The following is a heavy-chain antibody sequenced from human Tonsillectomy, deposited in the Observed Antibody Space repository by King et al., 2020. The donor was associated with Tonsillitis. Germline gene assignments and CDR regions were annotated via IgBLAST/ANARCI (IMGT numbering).Heavy chain of an antibody. CDR2: LYYSGNT. D-gene: IGHD3-22*01. J-gene: IGHJ4*02. CDR3: ARHFAHFSDTSGYYFRHYFDY. CDR1: GASISDPVYH. Sequence: QLQESGPGLVKPSETLSLTCTVSGASISDPVYHWAWIRQSPGKGLEWIGSLYYSGNTYYNPSLTSRVTISVGSSKNHFFLNLTSLTAADTAVYYCARHFAHFSDTSGYYFRHYFDYWGQGSLVTVSS. V-gene: IGHV4-39*01.